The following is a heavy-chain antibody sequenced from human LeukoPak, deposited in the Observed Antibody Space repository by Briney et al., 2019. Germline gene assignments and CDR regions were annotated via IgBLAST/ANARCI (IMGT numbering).Heavy chain of an antibody. CDR1: GFTFSSYS. D-gene: IGHD2-8*01. CDR2: ISSSSSYI. Sequence: PGGSLRLSCAASGFTFSSYSMNWVRQALGKGLGWVSSISSSSSYIYYADSVKGRFTISRDNAKNSLYLQMNSLRAEDTAVYYCAGGSSGDCTNGVCYYYYYYYMDVWGKGTTVTVSS. V-gene: IGHV3-21*01. J-gene: IGHJ6*03. CDR3: AGGSSGDCTNGVCYYYYYYYMDV.